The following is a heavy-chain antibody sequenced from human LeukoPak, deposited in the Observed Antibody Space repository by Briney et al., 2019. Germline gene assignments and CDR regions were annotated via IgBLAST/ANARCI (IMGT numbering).Heavy chain of an antibody. V-gene: IGHV4-59*01. D-gene: IGHD2-2*01. CDR3: ARVPDIVVVPGSKGVAPTDIWFDY. Sequence: SETLSLTCTVSGGSISSYYWSWIRQPPGKGLEWIGYIYYSGSTNYNPSLKSRVTISVDTSKNQFSLKLSSVTAADTAVYYCARVPDIVVVPGSKGVAPTDIWFDYWGQGTLVTVSS. CDR2: IYYSGST. J-gene: IGHJ4*02. CDR1: GGSISSYY.